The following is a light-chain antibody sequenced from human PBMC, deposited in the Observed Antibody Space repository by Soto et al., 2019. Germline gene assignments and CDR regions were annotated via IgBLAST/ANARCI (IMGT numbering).Light chain of an antibody. CDR2: AAS. J-gene: IGKJ5*01. V-gene: IGKV1-39*01. CDR1: QSISSY. CDR3: QQRYSTPPT. Sequence: DIQMTQSPSSLSASVGDRVTITCRARQSISSYLNWYQQKPGKAPKLLIYAASSLQSGVPSRFSGSGSGTDVTLAISSLPPEDFATYYCQQRYSTPPTFGQGTRLEIK.